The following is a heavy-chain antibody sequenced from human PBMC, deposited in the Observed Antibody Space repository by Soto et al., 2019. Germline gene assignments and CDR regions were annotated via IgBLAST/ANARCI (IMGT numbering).Heavy chain of an antibody. J-gene: IGHJ4*02. CDR3: ATVRREYDNSGPVDY. CDR2: IYQSGRT. V-gene: IGHV4-4*02. Sequence: LSLTCAVSGGSVSSSNWWSWVRQPPGKGLEWTGEIYQSGRTNYNPSLKSRVTMSVDNSKNQFSLNLKSLTAADTAVYYCATVRREYDNSGPVDYWGQGTLVTVSS. D-gene: IGHD3-22*01. CDR1: GGSVSSSNW.